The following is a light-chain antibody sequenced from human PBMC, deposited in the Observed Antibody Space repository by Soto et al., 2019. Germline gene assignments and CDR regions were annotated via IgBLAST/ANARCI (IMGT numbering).Light chain of an antibody. V-gene: IGKV1-39*01. CDR2: GAS. Sequence: DIQMTQSPSSLSASVGDRVTITCRASQSISNYLNWYQQKPGIAPKLLIYGASSLQSGVPSRVSGSGYGTDFTLTISSLQPEDFATYYCQQSYSTPQTFGGGTKVEIK. CDR3: QQSYSTPQT. CDR1: QSISNY. J-gene: IGKJ4*01.